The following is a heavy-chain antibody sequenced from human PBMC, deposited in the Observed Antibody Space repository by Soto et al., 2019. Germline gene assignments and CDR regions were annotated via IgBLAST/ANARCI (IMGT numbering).Heavy chain of an antibody. J-gene: IGHJ6*02. CDR3: ARDGIRTQYYSYHGMDV. D-gene: IGHD3-10*01. Sequence: ASVKVSCKASDYTFTSYGISWVRQAPGQGLEWMGWISAYNGNTNYAQKLQGRVTMTTDTSTSTAYMELRSLRSDDTAVYYCARDGIRTQYYSYHGMDVWGQGTPVTV. CDR2: ISAYNGNT. V-gene: IGHV1-18*04. CDR1: DYTFTSYG.